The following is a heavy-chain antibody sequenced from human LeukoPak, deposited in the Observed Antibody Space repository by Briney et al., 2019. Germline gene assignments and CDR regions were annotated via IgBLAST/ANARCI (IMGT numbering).Heavy chain of an antibody. V-gene: IGHV3-33*01. J-gene: IGHJ1*01. CDR1: GFPFTDFG. Sequence: TGGPLRLSCAACGFPFTDFGLHGLRQAPGKGREGVAVIYFDGNTKYYADSVKGRFTVSRDISKKMLHLQMNSLRAEDRAVYYCARDSCGGDCSYGEYFEHWGQGTLVTVSS. D-gene: IGHD2-21*02. CDR3: ARDSCGGDCSYGEYFEH. CDR2: IYFDGNTK.